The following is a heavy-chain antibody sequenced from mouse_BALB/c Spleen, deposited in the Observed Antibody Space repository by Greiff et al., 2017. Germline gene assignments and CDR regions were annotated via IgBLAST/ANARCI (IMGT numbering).Heavy chain of an antibody. J-gene: IGHJ4*01. CDR2: ISYSGST. D-gene: IGHD2-4*01. Sequence: VQLKESGPGLVKPSQSLSLTCTVTGYSITSDYAWHWIRQFPGNKLEWMGYISYSGSTSYNPSLKSRISITRDTSKNQFFLQLNSVTTEDTATYYCARSSMITDAMDYWGQGTSVTVSS. V-gene: IGHV3-2*02. CDR1: GYSITSDYA. CDR3: ARSSMITDAMDY.